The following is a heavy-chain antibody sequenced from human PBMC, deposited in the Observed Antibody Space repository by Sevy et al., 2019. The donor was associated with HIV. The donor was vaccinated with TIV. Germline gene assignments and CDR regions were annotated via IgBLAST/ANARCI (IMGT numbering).Heavy chain of an antibody. CDR3: AKVERGYSYGFLDY. CDR2: VSAGGDNT. D-gene: IGHD5-18*01. CDR1: GFTFNNYA. V-gene: IGHV3-23*01. Sequence: GGSLRLSCAASGFTFNNYAMSWVRQAPGRGLEWVSGVSAGGDNTYYAESVKGRFTISRDNSRNTLYLQMDSLRAEDTAVYYCAKVERGYSYGFLDYWGQCTLVTVSS. J-gene: IGHJ4*02.